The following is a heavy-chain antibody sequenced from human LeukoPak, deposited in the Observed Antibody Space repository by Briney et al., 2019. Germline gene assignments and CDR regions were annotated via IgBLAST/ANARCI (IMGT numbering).Heavy chain of an antibody. J-gene: IGHJ4*02. CDR2: VSGSGGNI. Sequence: PGGSLRLSCAASGFTFSSYTMSWVRQAPGKGLEWVTGVSGSGGNIHYADSVKGRFTISRDNSKNTLYLQMNSLRAEDTAVYYCARDPYYYDGSGYDLADYWGQGTLVTVPS. CDR1: GFTFSSYT. D-gene: IGHD3-22*01. V-gene: IGHV3-23*01. CDR3: ARDPYYYDGSGYDLADY.